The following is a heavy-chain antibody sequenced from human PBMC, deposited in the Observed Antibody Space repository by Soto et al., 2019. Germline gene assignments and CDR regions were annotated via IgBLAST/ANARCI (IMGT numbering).Heavy chain of an antibody. Sequence: ASVKVSCQASGYTFTRYAMHWVRQAPGQRLEWMGWINAGNGNTKYSQKFQGRVTITRDTSASTAYMELSSLRSEDTAVYYCARVGCSGGSCFFDYWGQGTLVTVSS. V-gene: IGHV1-3*01. CDR1: GYTFTRYA. CDR3: ARVGCSGGSCFFDY. CDR2: INAGNGNT. D-gene: IGHD2-15*01. J-gene: IGHJ4*02.